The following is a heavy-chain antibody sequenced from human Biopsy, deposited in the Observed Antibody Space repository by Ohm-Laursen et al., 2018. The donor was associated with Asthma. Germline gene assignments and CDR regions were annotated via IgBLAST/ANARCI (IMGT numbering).Heavy chain of an antibody. CDR1: GGTFNTYV. D-gene: IGHD2-2*01. CDR3: ARKAGSCISRTCYSLDF. V-gene: IGHV1-69*13. CDR2: INSVFGTT. J-gene: IGHJ4*02. Sequence: SVKVSCKSLGGTFNTYVIGWVRQAPGQGLEWMGGINSVFGTTTYPQKFQDRVTITADDSTSTVYMELSSLRSEDTAVYYCARKAGSCISRTCYSLDFWGREPWSPSPQ.